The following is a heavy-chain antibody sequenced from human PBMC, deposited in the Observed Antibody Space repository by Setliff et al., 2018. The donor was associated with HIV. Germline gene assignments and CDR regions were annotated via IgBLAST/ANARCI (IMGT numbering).Heavy chain of an antibody. CDR3: ARLRITMIMMLNYFDY. V-gene: IGHV4-31*03. CDR1: GGSISSGGYY. CDR2: IYYSGST. D-gene: IGHD3-22*01. Sequence: PSETLSLTCTVSGGSISSGGYYWSWIRQHPGKGLEWIGYIYYSGSTYYNPSLKSRVTMSVDTSKNQFSLRLTSVTAADTAVYFCARLRITMIMMLNYFDYWGQGTLVTVSS. J-gene: IGHJ4*02.